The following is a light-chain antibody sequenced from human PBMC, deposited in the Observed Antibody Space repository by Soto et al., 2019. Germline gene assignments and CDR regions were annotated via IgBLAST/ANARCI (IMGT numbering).Light chain of an antibody. CDR3: LQDYDFPYT. V-gene: IGKV1-6*01. Sequence: AIQMTHPPPSLSASVGDRVIITCLASQDIRVDVGWLQQRPGHAPNLLIYAASTLHTGVPSTFTGSGSGTDFTLTINDLQHEDVATYFCLQDYDFPYTFGQGTKVDIK. CDR1: QDIRVD. J-gene: IGKJ2*01. CDR2: AAS.